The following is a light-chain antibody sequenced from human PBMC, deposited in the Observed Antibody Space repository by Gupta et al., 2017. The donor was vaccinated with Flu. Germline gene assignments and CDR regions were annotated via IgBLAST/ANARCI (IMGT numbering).Light chain of an antibody. Sequence: PSPLSAPVGDRVTITCRTSEIINTYLNWYQQKPGKAPKLLIYVASHWQSGVPSRFSGSGSGTDFTLTISKIKLEDFATYYCQQSQRSRLTLGGGTKVEI. CDR2: VAS. J-gene: IGKJ4*01. CDR1: EIINTY. CDR3: QQSQRSRLT. V-gene: IGKV1-39*01.